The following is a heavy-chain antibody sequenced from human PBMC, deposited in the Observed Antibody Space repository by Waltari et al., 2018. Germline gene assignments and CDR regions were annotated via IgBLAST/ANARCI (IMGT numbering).Heavy chain of an antibody. V-gene: IGHV1-8*03. CDR1: GYTFASYD. J-gene: IGHJ6*02. CDR2: MNPNSGNT. CDR3: ARGVKAYYYYYYGMDV. Sequence: QVQLVQSGAEVKKPGASVKVSCKASGYTFASYDINWVRQATGQVLEWMGWMNPNSGNTGYAQKFHGRVTITRNTSISTAYMELSSLRSEDTAVYYCARGVKAYYYYYYGMDVWGQGTTVTVSS.